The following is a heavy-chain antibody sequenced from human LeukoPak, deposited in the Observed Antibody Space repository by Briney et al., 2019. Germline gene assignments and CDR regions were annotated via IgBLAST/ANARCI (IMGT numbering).Heavy chain of an antibody. D-gene: IGHD3-3*01. V-gene: IGHV4-59*12. J-gene: IGHJ4*02. Sequence: PSETLSLTCTVSGGSISGNYWSWIRQPPGKGLEWIGYAYSSGHTNYNPSLKSRVTISVDTSKNQFSLKLSSVTAADTAVYYCARRPIFGVEYYFDYWGQGTLVTVSS. CDR1: GGSISGNY. CDR3: ARRPIFGVEYYFDY. CDR2: AYSSGHT.